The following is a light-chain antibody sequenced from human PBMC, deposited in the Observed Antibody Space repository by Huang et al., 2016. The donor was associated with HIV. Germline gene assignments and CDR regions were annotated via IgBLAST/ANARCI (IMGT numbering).Light chain of an antibody. CDR2: AAS. CDR1: QGISND. V-gene: IGKV1-16*02. CDR3: QQYNTYPPT. J-gene: IGKJ5*01. Sequence: DIKMTQSPSSLSASVGDRVTITCRASQGISNDLAWFQQKQGKAPKSLIYAASNLESGAPSKFSGSRSGTDFTLTISSLHPEDFAIYFCQQYNTYPPTFGQGTRLEIK.